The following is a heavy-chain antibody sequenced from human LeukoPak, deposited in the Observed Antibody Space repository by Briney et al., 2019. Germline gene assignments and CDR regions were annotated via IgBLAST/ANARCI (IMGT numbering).Heavy chain of an antibody. D-gene: IGHD4-17*01. Sequence: SETLSLTCTVSGGSISSNYWSWIRQPPGKGLEWIGYIYYSGSTNHNPSLKSRVTISVDTSKNQFSLKVTSVTAADTAVYYCARIYYGDYRPYWYFDLWGRGTLVTVSS. V-gene: IGHV4-59*08. J-gene: IGHJ2*01. CDR3: ARIYYGDYRPYWYFDL. CDR1: GGSISSNY. CDR2: IYYSGST.